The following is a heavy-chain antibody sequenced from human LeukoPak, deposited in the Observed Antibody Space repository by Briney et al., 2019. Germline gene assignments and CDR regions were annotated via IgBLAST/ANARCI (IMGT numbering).Heavy chain of an antibody. CDR3: AKPQYGDYVVGDFDY. CDR2: ISGSGGST. V-gene: IGHV3-23*01. Sequence: GGSLRLSCAASGFTFSSYWVHWVRHAPGKGLEWVSAISGSGGSTYYADSVKGRFTISRDNSKNTLYLQMNSLRAEDTAVYYCAKPQYGDYVVGDFDYWGQGTLVTVSS. D-gene: IGHD4-17*01. CDR1: GFTFSSYW. J-gene: IGHJ4*02.